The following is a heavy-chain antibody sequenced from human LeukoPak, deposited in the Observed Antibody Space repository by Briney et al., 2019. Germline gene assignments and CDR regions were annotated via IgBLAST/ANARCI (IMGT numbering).Heavy chain of an antibody. V-gene: IGHV3-7*01. CDR2: ISEDGSSK. D-gene: IGHD3-22*01. CDR1: GFTFSKYW. J-gene: IGHJ4*02. Sequence: GGSLRLSCAASGFTFSKYWMSWTRQAPGKGLEWAAHISEDGSSKYYVDSVKGRFTISRDNAKNSLYLQMNSLRVEDTAVYYCVSWAGKYYETSDYFLVSTNSWGQGTLVTVSS. CDR3: VSWAGKYYETSDYFLVSTNS.